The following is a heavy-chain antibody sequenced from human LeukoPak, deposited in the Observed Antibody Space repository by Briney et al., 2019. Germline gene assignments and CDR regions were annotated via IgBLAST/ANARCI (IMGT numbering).Heavy chain of an antibody. CDR2: ISSSGSTI. V-gene: IGHV3-48*03. J-gene: IGHJ4*02. D-gene: IGHD3-10*01. Sequence: PGGSLRLSCAASGFTFSSYEMNWVRQAPGKGLEWVSYISSSGSTIYYADSVKGRFTISRDNAKNSLYLQMNSLRAEDTADYYCTRVRAFLDYWGQGTLVTVSS. CDR1: GFTFSSYE. CDR3: TRVRAFLDY.